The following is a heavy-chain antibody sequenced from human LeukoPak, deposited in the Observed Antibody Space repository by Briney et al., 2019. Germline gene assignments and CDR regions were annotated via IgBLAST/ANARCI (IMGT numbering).Heavy chain of an antibody. D-gene: IGHD6-19*01. CDR1: GYTFTSCG. CDR3: ARVNVGGIAVAGTGY. Sequence: ASVKVSCKASGYTFTSCGISWVRQAPGQGLEWMRWISAYNGNTNYAQKLQGRVTMTTDTSTSTAYMELRSMRSDDTAVYYCARVNVGGIAVAGTGYWGQGTLVTVSS. V-gene: IGHV1-18*01. J-gene: IGHJ4*02. CDR2: ISAYNGNT.